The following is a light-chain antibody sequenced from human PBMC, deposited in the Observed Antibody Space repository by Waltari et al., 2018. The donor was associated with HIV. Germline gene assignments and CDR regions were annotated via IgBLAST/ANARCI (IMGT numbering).Light chain of an antibody. CDR2: WAS. Sequence: DIVVTQSPASLAVSLGERATINCKSSQTVFSGSNNKNYLAWYQQRPGQPPKLLIYWASTRESGVPDRFNGSGSGTDFTLTISSLQAEDVAVYYCQQYYSTPPSLTFGGGTKVEIK. J-gene: IGKJ4*01. CDR3: QQYYSTPPSLT. CDR1: QTVFSGSNNKNY. V-gene: IGKV4-1*01.